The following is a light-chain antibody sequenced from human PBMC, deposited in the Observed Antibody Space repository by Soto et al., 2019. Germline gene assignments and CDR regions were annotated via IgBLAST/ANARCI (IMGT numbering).Light chain of an antibody. CDR1: SSDVGNYNR. V-gene: IGLV2-18*02. CDR2: EVS. Sequence: QSALTQPPSVSGSPGQSVTISCTGTSSDVGNYNRVSWYQQPPGTAPILMIYEVSNRPSGVPDRFSGSKSGNTASLTISGLQAEDEADYYCSSFTSSSTLAFGGGTKLTVL. J-gene: IGLJ2*01. CDR3: SSFTSSSTLA.